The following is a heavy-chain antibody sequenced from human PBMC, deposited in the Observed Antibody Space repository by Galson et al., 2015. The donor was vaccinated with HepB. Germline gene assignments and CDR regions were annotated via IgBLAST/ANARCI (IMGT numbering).Heavy chain of an antibody. CDR2: TRNKANSYTT. CDR3: ARVGGSYALDY. CDR1: GFTFSDHY. Sequence: SLRLSCAASGFTFSDHYMDWVRQAPGKGLEWVGRTRNKANSYTTEYAASVKGRFTISRDDSKNSLYLQMNSLKTEDTAVYYCARVGGSYALDYWGQGTLVTVSS. D-gene: IGHD1-26*01. J-gene: IGHJ4*02. V-gene: IGHV3-72*01.